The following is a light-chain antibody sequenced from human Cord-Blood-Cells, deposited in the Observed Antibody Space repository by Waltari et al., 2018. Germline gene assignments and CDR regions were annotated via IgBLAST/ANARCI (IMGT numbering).Light chain of an antibody. CDR2: DVS. J-gene: IGLJ1*01. CDR3: CSYAGSYTYV. Sequence: QSALTQPRSVSGSPGQSVTISCTGTSSDVGGYNYVSWYHQHPGKAPRLMIYDVSKRPSGVPYRFSGSKSGNTASLTISGLQAEDEADYYCCSYAGSYTYVVGTGTKVTVL. CDR1: SSDVGGYNY. V-gene: IGLV2-11*01.